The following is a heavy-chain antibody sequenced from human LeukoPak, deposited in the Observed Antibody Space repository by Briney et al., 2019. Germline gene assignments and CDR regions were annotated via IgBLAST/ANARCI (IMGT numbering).Heavy chain of an antibody. D-gene: IGHD5-18*01. J-gene: IGHJ4*02. CDR1: GFTVSSNY. CDR3: AREIIQLPGYFDY. CDR2: IYSGGST. V-gene: IGHV3-53*01. Sequence: GGSLRLSCAASGFTVSSNYISWVRQAPGKGLEWVSVIYSGGSTYYADSVKGRFTISRDNSKNTLYLQMNSLRAEDTAVYYCAREIIQLPGYFDYWGQGTLVTVSS.